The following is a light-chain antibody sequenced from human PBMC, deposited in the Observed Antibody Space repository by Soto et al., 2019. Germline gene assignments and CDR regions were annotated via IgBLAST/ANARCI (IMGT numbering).Light chain of an antibody. J-gene: IGLJ1*01. CDR1: SSNIGAGYD. Sequence: SVLTQPPSVSGAPGQRVTISCTGSSSNIGAGYDVHWYQQLPGTAPKLLIYGNSNRPSGVPDRFSGSKSGTSASLAITGLQAEDEADYYCQSYDSSLSVYVFGPGTKVTV. V-gene: IGLV1-40*01. CDR3: QSYDSSLSVYV. CDR2: GNS.